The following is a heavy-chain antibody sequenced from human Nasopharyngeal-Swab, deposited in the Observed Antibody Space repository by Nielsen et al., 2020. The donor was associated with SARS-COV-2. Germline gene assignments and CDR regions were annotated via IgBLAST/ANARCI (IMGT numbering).Heavy chain of an antibody. CDR3: ARDSGVAGTKYYYYGMDV. V-gene: IGHV4-30-4*01. Sequence: WIRQPPGKGLEWIGYIYYSGSTYYNPSLKSRVTISVDTSKNQFSLKPSSVTAADTAVYYCARDSGVAGTKYYYYGMDVWGQGTTVTVSS. CDR2: IYYSGST. J-gene: IGHJ6*02. D-gene: IGHD6-19*01.